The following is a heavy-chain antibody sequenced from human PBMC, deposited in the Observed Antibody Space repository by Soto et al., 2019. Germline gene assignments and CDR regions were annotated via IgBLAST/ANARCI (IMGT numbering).Heavy chain of an antibody. V-gene: IGHV3-23*01. Sequence: GGSLRLSCSASGFIFSSSAMNWVRQAPGKGLEWVSAISGSGGSIYYADSVKGRFTISRDNSKTTLYLEMDSLRAEDTAVYYCAKGGGDSLRYGMDVWGQGTTVTVSS. J-gene: IGHJ6*02. CDR1: GFIFSSSA. CDR3: AKGGGDSLRYGMDV. D-gene: IGHD2-21*02. CDR2: ISGSGGSI.